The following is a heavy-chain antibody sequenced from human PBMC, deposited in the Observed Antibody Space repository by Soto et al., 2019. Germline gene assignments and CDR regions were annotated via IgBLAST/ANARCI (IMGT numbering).Heavy chain of an antibody. CDR1: GYTFNYYG. CDR3: ARDWSRYFHSSVLMWFY. J-gene: IGHJ4*02. D-gene: IGHD3-22*01. CDR2: ISAHNGDT. V-gene: IGHV1-18*04. Sequence: ASVKVSCKASGYTFNYYGIGWVRQAPGQGLEWVGWISAHNGDTKYAQNLQGRLTLTTDTSTSTAYMELTSLTSDDTAVYYCARDWSRYFHSSVLMWFYWGQGTLVTVSS.